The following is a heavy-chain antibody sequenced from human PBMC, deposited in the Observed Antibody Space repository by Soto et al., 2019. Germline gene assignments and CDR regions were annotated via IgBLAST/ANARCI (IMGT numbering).Heavy chain of an antibody. V-gene: IGHV4-4*02. CDR3: AKSITALGPIDY. D-gene: IGHD6-6*01. Sequence: QVQLQESGPGLVKPSGTLSLTCAVSGGSISSSNWWSWVRQPPGKGLEWIGQIYHSGSPNYNPSPTSRVTISVAKSTTQVSLRLSSVTAADTAVYYCAKSITALGPIDYWGQGTLVTVSS. CDR1: GGSISSSNW. J-gene: IGHJ4*02. CDR2: IYHSGSP.